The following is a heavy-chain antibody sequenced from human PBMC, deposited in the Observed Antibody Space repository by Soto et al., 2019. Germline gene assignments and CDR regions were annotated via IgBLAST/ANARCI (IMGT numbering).Heavy chain of an antibody. J-gene: IGHJ4*02. V-gene: IGHV3-73*01. CDR2: IRSKANNYAT. D-gene: IGHD6-13*01. CDR3: AKGHLGIARLYLDY. CDR1: GSSFSGSA. Sequence: GGSLRLSCAASGSSFSGSAMHWVRQASGKGLEWVGRIRSKANNYATEYAASVKGRFTISRDDSKNTAYLQMNSLRAEDTAVYYCAKGHLGIARLYLDYWGQGTLVTVSS.